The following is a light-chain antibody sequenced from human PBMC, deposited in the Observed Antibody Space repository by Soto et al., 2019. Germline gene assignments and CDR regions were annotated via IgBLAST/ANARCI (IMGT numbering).Light chain of an antibody. CDR2: AAS. J-gene: IGKJ3*01. CDR1: QGISNY. CDR3: QKYYRAPFT. Sequence: DIQMTQSPSSLSAYVGDRVTITCRASQGISNYLAWYQQKPGKGPRLLIYAASTLRSGVPSRFSGSGSGTEFTLTISSLQPEDVASYYCQKYYRAPFTFGPGTKVDIK. V-gene: IGKV1-27*01.